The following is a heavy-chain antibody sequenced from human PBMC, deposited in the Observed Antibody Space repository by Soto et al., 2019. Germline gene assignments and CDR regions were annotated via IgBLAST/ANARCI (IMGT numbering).Heavy chain of an antibody. V-gene: IGHV5-51*01. D-gene: IGHD3-10*01. CDR3: ARHKVVGGFGEFDAFDI. Sequence: GESLKISCKGSGYSFTSYWIGWVRQMPGKGLEWMGIIYPGDSDTRYPPSFQGQVTISAAESISTAYLQWSSRKASDTAMYYCARHKVVGGFGEFDAFDIWGQGTMVTVSS. CDR1: GYSFTSYW. CDR2: IYPGDSDT. J-gene: IGHJ3*02.